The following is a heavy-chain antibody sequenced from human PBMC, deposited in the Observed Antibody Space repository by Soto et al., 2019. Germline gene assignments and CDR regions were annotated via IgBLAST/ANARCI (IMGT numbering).Heavy chain of an antibody. CDR1: GFSLSNGRMG. D-gene: IGHD1-1*01. CDR3: VRMNADTYSHYYAMDV. CDR2: IFSDAER. V-gene: IGHV2-26*03. J-gene: IGHJ6*02. Sequence: SGPTLVNPTETLTLTCTISGFSLSNGRMGVSWICQSPGKALEWLAHIFSDAERSYSSSMQSRLTISTDTSGTQVVLSMTNMDPVDTGTYFCVRMNADTYSHYYAMDVWGQGTTVTVSS.